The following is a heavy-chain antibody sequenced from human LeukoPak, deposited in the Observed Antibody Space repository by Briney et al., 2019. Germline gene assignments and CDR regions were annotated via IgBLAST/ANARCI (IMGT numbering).Heavy chain of an antibody. D-gene: IGHD5-12*01. Sequence: ASVKVSCKASGYTFTSYGISWVRQAPGQGLEWMGWISAYNGNTNYAQKLQGRVTMTTDTSTSTAYMELRSLRSDDTAVYYCARGTKTGNTGYDWKYWGQGSRVTVSS. J-gene: IGHJ4*02. CDR1: GYTFTSYG. CDR3: ARGTKTGNTGYDWKY. V-gene: IGHV1-18*01. CDR2: ISAYNGNT.